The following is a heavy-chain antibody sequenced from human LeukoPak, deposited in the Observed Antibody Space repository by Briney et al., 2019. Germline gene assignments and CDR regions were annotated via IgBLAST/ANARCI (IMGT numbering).Heavy chain of an antibody. D-gene: IGHD3-9*01. CDR2: IISDGTSA. J-gene: IGHJ6*02. CDR1: GFTFSDYW. Sequence: PGGSLRLSCAASGFTFSDYWMHWVRQAPGKGLVWVSRIISDGTSATYADSVKGRFTMSRDNAKNTLYLEMNSLRADDTAVYYCARDARYNIDVRGQGTTVTVSS. CDR3: ARDARYNIDV. V-gene: IGHV3-74*01.